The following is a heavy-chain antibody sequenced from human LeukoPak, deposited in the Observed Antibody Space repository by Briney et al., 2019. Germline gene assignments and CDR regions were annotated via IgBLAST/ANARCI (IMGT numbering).Heavy chain of an antibody. J-gene: IGHJ6*02. CDR3: AKGAWDILTGYLHYYYYYGMDV. CDR2: ISGSGGST. V-gene: IGHV3-23*01. Sequence: GGSLRLSCAASGFTFSSYAMSWVRQAPGKGLEWVSAISGSGGSTYYADSVKGRFTISRDNSKNTLYLQMNSLRAEDTAVYYCAKGAWDILTGYLHYYYYYGMDVWGQGTTVTVSS. CDR1: GFTFSSYA. D-gene: IGHD3-9*01.